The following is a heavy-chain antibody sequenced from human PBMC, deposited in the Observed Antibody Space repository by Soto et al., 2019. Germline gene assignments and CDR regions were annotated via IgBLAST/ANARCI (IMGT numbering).Heavy chain of an antibody. CDR1: GGSITSSVHY. CDR3: ARLLVSSSRWD. Sequence: SETLSLTCTVSGGSITSSVHYWGWIRQPPGKGLEWIGITYYSGTTYYNPSLRGRLTMAVDTSKNQFSLKLSSVTAADTAVYYCARLLVSSSRWDWGPGTLVTVSS. CDR2: TYYSGTT. J-gene: IGHJ4*02. D-gene: IGHD6-13*01. V-gene: IGHV4-39*01.